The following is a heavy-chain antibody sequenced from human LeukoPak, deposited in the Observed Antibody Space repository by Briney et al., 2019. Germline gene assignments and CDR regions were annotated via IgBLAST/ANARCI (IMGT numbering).Heavy chain of an antibody. CDR3: TRDAAGRDY. V-gene: IGHV3-74*01. Sequence: GGSLRLSCAASGFTFRNHWMHSVRQAPEKGLVWVSRIKSDGSITTYADSVKGRFTISRDNAKSTLYLQMNSLRGEDTAVYYCTRDAAGRDYWGQGTLVTVSS. CDR1: GFTFRNHW. D-gene: IGHD1-14*01. CDR2: IKSDGSIT. J-gene: IGHJ4*02.